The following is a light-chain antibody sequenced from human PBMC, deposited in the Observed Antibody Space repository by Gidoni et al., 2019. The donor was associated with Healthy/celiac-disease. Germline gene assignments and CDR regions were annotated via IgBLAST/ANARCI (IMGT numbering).Light chain of an antibody. CDR1: QSISSY. J-gene: IGKJ4*01. CDR3: QQSYSTLT. CDR2: AAS. Sequence: IQITQSPSSLSASVGERVTITCRASQSISSYLNWYQQKPGKAPKLLIYAASSLQSGVPSRFSGSGSGTDFTLTISSLQPEDFATYYCQQSYSTLTFGGGTKVEIK. V-gene: IGKV1-39*01.